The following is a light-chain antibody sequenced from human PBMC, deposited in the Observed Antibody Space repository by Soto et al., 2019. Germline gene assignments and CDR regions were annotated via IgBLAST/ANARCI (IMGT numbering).Light chain of an antibody. J-gene: IGLJ2*01. CDR1: SSDVGSYHF. CDR2: EDI. Sequence: QSALTQPASVSGSPGQSTTISCTGTSSDVGSYHFVSWYQQHPGKAPKLMIYEDIKRPSGISNRFSGSKSGNTASLTISGLQAEDEADYYCCSYAGGSTFVVFGGGTKLTVL. V-gene: IGLV2-23*02. CDR3: CSYAGGSTFVV.